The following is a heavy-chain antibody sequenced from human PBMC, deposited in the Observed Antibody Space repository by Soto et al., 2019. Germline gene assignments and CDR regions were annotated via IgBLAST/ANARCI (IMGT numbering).Heavy chain of an antibody. Sequence: SETLSLTCTVSGGSISSYYWSWIRQPPGKGLEWIGYIYYSGSTNYNPSLKSRVTISFDTSKNQFSLKLSSVTAADTAVYYCAREQTGGLDYWGQGTLVTVSS. CDR2: IYYSGST. J-gene: IGHJ4*02. CDR3: AREQTGGLDY. V-gene: IGHV4-59*01. D-gene: IGHD3-16*01. CDR1: GGSISSYY.